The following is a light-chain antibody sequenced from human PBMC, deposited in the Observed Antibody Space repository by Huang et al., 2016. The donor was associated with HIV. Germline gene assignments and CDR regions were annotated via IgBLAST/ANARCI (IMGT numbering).Light chain of an antibody. J-gene: IGKJ1*01. CDR2: DTS. CDR1: QGVSSN. V-gene: IGKV3-15*01. CDR3: QQYNKWPWT. Sequence: DIVMTRSPATLSVSPGERATLSCRASQGVSSNLAWYQHKPGQAPRPLIYDTSVRATGIPAMFGGSGSGTEFTLTISSLQSEDFAVYYCQQYNKWPWTFGQGTKVEIK.